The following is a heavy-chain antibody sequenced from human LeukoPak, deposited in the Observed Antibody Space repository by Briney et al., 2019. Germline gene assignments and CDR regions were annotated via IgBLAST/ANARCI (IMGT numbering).Heavy chain of an antibody. D-gene: IGHD3-10*01. V-gene: IGHV3-21*01. J-gene: IGHJ4*02. CDR2: ISANSLHI. Sequence: GGSLRLSCAASGFTFSDESMNWVRQAPGKGLEWVSSISANSLHIFYADSVRGRFTISRDNAKNSLYLRMNNLRVEDTAVYYCVGPDSQFDCWGQGTLVTVSS. CDR1: GFTFSDES. CDR3: VGPDSQFDC.